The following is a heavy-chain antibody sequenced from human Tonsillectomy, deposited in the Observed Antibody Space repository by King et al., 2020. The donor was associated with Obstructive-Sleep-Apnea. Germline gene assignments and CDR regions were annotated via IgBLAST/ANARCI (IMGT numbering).Heavy chain of an antibody. CDR1: GYTFTSYY. D-gene: IGHD4-11*01. V-gene: IGHV1-46*01. Sequence: QVQLVESGAEVKKPGASVKVSCKTSGYTFTSYYMHWVRQAPGQGLEWMGIISPSGVSTNYAQKFQGRVTMTRDTSTSTVYLELSSLRSEDTAVYYCARGPPSPYINYLEALYYFDYWGQGTLVTVSS. J-gene: IGHJ4*02. CDR2: ISPSGVST. CDR3: ARGPPSPYINYLEALYYFDY.